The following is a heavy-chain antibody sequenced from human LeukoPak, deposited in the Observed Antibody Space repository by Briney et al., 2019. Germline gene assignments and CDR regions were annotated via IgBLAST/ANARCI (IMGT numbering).Heavy chain of an antibody. V-gene: IGHV1-8*01. D-gene: IGHD3-10*02. CDR2: MNPNSGNT. CDR1: GYTFTSYD. CDR3: ARVPVRMLGFRWFDP. J-gene: IGHJ5*02. Sequence: ASVKVSCKASGYTFTSYDIYWVRQATGQGLEWMGWMNPNSGNTGYAQKFQGRVTMTRNTSISTAYMELSSLRSEDTAVYYCARVPVRMLGFRWFDPWGQGTLVTVSS.